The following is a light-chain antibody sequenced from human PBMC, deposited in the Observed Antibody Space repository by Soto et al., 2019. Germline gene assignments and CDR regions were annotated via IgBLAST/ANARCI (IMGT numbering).Light chain of an antibody. Sequence: EIVMTQSPSTLYVSTVERATLSCRASQSVSTNLAWYQQKPGQAPRLHIYGASTRATGVPGRFTGSGSGTEFTLTISSLQSEDSAIYYCQQYNFWPSFTFGPGNKVDIK. CDR2: GAS. CDR3: QQYNFWPSFT. V-gene: IGKV3-15*01. J-gene: IGKJ1*01. CDR1: QSVSTN.